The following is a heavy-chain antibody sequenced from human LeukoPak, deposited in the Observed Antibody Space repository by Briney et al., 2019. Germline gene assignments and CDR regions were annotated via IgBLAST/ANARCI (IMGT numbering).Heavy chain of an antibody. J-gene: IGHJ6*03. D-gene: IGHD3-10*01. CDR2: IYHSGST. CDR1: GYSISSGYY. V-gene: IGHV4-38-2*02. CDR3: ARHIGELFRYYYYYMDV. Sequence: PSETLSLTCTVSGYSISSGYYWGWIRQPPGKGLEWIGSIYHSGSTYYNPSLKSRVTISVDTSKNQFSLKLSSVTAADTAVYYCARHIGELFRYYYYYMDVWGKGTTVTISS.